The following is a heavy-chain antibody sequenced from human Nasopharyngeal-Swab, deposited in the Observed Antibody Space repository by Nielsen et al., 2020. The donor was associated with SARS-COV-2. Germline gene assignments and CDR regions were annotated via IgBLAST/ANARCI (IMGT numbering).Heavy chain of an antibody. CDR2: FDPEDGET. CDR1: GYTLTELS. Sequence: ASVKVSCKVSGYTLTELSMHWVRQAPGKGLEWKGGFDPEDGETIYAQKFQGRVTMTEDTSTDTAYMELSSLRSEDTAVYYCRVVPAAMWYYYYGMDVWGQGTTVTVSS. J-gene: IGHJ6*02. V-gene: IGHV1-24*01. D-gene: IGHD2-2*01. CDR3: RVVPAAMWYYYYGMDV.